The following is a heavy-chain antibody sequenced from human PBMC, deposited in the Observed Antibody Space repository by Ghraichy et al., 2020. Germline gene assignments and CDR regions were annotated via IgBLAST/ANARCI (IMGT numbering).Heavy chain of an antibody. Sequence: SETLSLTCAISGDSVSSNSAAWNWIRQSPSRGLEWLGRTYYRSKWYNDYAVSVKSRITINPDTSKNQFSLQLNSVTPEDTAVYYCAGSGWSPSPYYYYYGMDVWGQGTTVTVSS. CDR2: TYYRSKWYN. V-gene: IGHV6-1*01. D-gene: IGHD6-19*01. J-gene: IGHJ6*02. CDR1: GDSVSSNSAA. CDR3: AGSGWSPSPYYYYYGMDV.